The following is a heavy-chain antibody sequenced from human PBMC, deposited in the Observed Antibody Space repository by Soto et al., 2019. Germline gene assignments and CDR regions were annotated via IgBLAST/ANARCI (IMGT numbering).Heavy chain of an antibody. D-gene: IGHD3-3*01. J-gene: IGHJ4*02. CDR3: AHSVDDSDFWSGPYYFDY. CDR1: GFSLSTSGVG. CDR2: IYWDDDK. V-gene: IGHV2-5*02. Sequence: SGPTLVNPTQTLTLTCTFSGFSLSTSGVGVGWIRQPPGKALEWLALIYWDDDKRYSPSLKNRLTITKDTSKNQVVLTMTNMDPVDTATYYCAHSVDDSDFWSGPYYFDYWGQGTLVTVSS.